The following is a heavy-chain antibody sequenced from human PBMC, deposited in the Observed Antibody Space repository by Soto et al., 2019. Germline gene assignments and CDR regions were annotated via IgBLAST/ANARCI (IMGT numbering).Heavy chain of an antibody. D-gene: IGHD1-1*01. V-gene: IGHV1-24*01. CDR1: GYTLTELS. J-gene: IGHJ6*02. Sequence: GASVKVSCKVSGYTLTELSMHWVRQAPGKGLEWMGGFDPEDGETIYAQKFQGRVTMTEDTSTDTAYMELSSLRSEDTAVYYCATDLGLERPTEWNYYYYGMDVWGQGTTVTVSS. CDR3: ATDLGLERPTEWNYYYYGMDV. CDR2: FDPEDGET.